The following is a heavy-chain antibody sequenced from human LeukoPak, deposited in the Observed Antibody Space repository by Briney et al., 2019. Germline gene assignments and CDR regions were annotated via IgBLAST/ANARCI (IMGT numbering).Heavy chain of an antibody. CDR2: INWNGGST. V-gene: IGHV3-20*04. CDR3: ARVSDTNYYYYYMDV. J-gene: IGHJ6*03. D-gene: IGHD5-18*01. CDR1: GFTFDDYG. Sequence: GGSLRLSCAASGFTFDDYGMSWVRQAPGKGLEWVSGINWNGGSTGYADSVKGRFTISRDNAKNSLYLQMNSLRAEDTALYYCARVSDTNYYYYYMDVWGKGTTVTVSS.